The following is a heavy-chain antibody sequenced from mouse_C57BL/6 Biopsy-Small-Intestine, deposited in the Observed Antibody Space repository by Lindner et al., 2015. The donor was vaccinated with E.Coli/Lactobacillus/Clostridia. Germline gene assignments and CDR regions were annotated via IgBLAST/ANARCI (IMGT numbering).Heavy chain of an antibody. D-gene: IGHD1-1*01. CDR3: AREVGSGNHFDP. V-gene: IGHV1-4*01. J-gene: IGHJ4*01. CDR1: GYTFSHYA. CDR2: ISGINGKT. Sequence: SVKVSCKASGYTFSHYAINWLRQAPGQGLEWMGWISGINGKTIYAQNLRDRLTLTTDTSTSTAYMELRNLRSDDTAVYYCAREVGSGNHFDPWGQGSLVTVSS.